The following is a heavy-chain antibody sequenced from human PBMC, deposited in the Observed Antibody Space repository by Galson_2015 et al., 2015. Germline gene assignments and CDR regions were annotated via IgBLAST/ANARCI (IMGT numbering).Heavy chain of an antibody. V-gene: IGHV7-4-1*02. D-gene: IGHD6-19*01. CDR3: ARDLGGSGWHDAFEI. Sequence: TNTGNPTYARGFTGRFVFSLDTSVSTAYLQISSLKAEDTAVYYCARDLGGSGWHDAFEIWGQGTMVTVSS. CDR2: TNTGNP. J-gene: IGHJ3*02.